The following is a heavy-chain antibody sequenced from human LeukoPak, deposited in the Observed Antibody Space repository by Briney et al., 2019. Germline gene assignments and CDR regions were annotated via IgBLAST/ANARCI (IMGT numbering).Heavy chain of an antibody. D-gene: IGHD6-25*01. J-gene: IGHJ6*03. CDR1: GFTFSSYS. CDR2: ISSSSSYI. Sequence: GGSLRLSCAASGFTFSSYSMNWVRQAPGKGLEWVSSISSSSSYIYYADSVKGRFTISRDNAKNSLYLQMNSLRAEDTAVYYCARDSATRYMDVWAKGTTVTISS. CDR3: ARDSATRYMDV. V-gene: IGHV3-21*01.